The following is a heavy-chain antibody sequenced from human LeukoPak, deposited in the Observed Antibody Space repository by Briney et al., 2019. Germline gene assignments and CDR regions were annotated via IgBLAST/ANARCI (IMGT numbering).Heavy chain of an antibody. CDR2: IIPILGTA. CDR3: ASGVAYCSSTSCYFRGWFDP. Sequence: SVKVSCKASGGTFSSYAISWVRQAPGQGLEWMGGIIPILGTANYAQKFQGRVTITADESTSTAYMELSSLRSEDTAVYYCASGVAYCSSTSCYFRGWFDPWGQGTLVTVSS. CDR1: GGTFSSYA. D-gene: IGHD2-2*01. J-gene: IGHJ5*02. V-gene: IGHV1-69*01.